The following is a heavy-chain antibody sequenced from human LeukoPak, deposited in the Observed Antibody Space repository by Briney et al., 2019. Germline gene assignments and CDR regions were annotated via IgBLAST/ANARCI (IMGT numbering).Heavy chain of an antibody. CDR3: ARLLASQVYYYGSGSSTPVDY. CDR2: INAGNGNT. CDR1: GYTFSSHA. D-gene: IGHD3-10*01. J-gene: IGHJ4*02. V-gene: IGHV1-3*01. Sequence: ASVKVSCKASGYTFSSHAMHWVRQAPGQRLEWMGWINAGNGNTKYSQKFQGRVTITTDESTSTAYMELSSLRSEDTAVYYCARLLASQVYYYGSGSSTPVDYWGQGTLVTVSS.